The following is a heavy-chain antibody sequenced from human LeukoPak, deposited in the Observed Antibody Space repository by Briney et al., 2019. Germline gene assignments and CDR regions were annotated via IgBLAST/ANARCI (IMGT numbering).Heavy chain of an antibody. J-gene: IGHJ3*02. V-gene: IGHV4-39*07. CDR3: AIMSRSGPQPLEAFDI. CDR1: GASISSTNSF. CDR2: VSHTGNT. Sequence: NPSETLSLTCTVSGASISSTNSFWGWIRQPPGRGLEWIGSVSHTGNTYYNPSLMSRVTISVDTSKNHFSLKVKSVTAADTAIYYCAIMSRSGPQPLEAFDIWGQGTMVTVSS. D-gene: IGHD6-19*01.